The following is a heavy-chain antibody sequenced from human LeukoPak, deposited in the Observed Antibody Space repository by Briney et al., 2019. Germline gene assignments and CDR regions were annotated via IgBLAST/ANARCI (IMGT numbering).Heavy chain of an antibody. CDR1: GGTFISYA. CDR3: ARGYTVTQYYYYGMDV. CDR2: IIPIFGTA. D-gene: IGHD4-11*01. V-gene: IGHV1-69*13. Sequence: ASVKVSCKASGGTFISYAISWVRQAPGQGLEWMGGIIPIFGTANYAQKFQGRVTITADESTSTAYMELSSLRSEDTAVYYCARGYTVTQYYYYGMDVWGQGTTVTVSS. J-gene: IGHJ6*02.